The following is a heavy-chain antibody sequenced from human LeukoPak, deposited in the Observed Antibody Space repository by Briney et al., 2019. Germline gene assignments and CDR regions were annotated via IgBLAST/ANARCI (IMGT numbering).Heavy chain of an antibody. CDR3: ARDHTGYGMATLSRTQQHLDY. J-gene: IGHJ4*02. D-gene: IGHD5-24*01. V-gene: IGHV1-18*01. Sequence: GASVKVSCKASGYTFTSYGISWVRQAPGQGLEWMGWISAYNGNTNYAQKLQGRVTMTTDTSTSTAYMELRSPRSDDTAVYYCARDHTGYGMATLSRTQQHLDYWGQGTLVTVSS. CDR1: GYTFTSYG. CDR2: ISAYNGNT.